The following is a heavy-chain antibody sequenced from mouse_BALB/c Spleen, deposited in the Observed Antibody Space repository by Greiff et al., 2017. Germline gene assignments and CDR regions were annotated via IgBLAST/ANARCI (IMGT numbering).Heavy chain of an antibody. CDR3: ARGGRDAMDY. CDR1: GFTFSSYG. CDR2: ISSGGSYT. Sequence: EVNLVESGGDLVKPGGSLKLSCAASGFTFSSYGMSWVRQTPDKRLEWVATISSGGSYTYYPDSVKGRFTISRDNAKNTLYLQMSSLKSEDTAMYYCARGGRDAMDYWGQGTSVTVSS. J-gene: IGHJ4*01. V-gene: IGHV5-6*01.